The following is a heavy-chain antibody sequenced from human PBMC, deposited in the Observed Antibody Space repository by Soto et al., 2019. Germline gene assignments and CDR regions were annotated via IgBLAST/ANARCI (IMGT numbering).Heavy chain of an antibody. Sequence: PTETPSLTCTVPGDSITSNSYFWAWIRQPPGKGLEWIGSIYYSGTTYYNPSLKSRVTISVDRSKNQFSLKLSSVTAADTAVYYCARHFSVEYFDYWGQGALVTVS. V-gene: IGHV4-39*01. CDR3: ARHFSVEYFDY. J-gene: IGHJ4*02. CDR2: IYYSGTT. CDR1: GDSITSNSYF.